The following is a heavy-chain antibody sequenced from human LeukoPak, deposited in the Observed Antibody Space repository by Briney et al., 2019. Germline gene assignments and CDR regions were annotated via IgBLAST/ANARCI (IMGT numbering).Heavy chain of an antibody. CDR1: GFTFSSYG. CDR2: IRYDGSNK. D-gene: IGHD4-11*01. V-gene: IGHV3-30*02. Sequence: PGGSLRLSCAASGFTFSSYGIHWVRQAPGNGLEWVAFIRYDGSNKYYADSVKGRFTISRDNSKNTLYLQMNSLRAEDTAVYYCAKGVTTGYDYWGQVTLVTVSS. CDR3: AKGVTTGYDY. J-gene: IGHJ4*02.